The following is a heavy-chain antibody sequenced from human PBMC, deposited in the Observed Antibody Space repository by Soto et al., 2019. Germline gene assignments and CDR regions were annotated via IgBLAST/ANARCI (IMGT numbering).Heavy chain of an antibody. Sequence: SETLSLTCTVSGGSISSSSYYWGWIRQPPGKGLEWIGSIYYSGSTYYNPSLKSRVTISVDTSKNQFSLKLSSVTAADTAVYYCAKDRRYCSGGSCYQAPHYMDVWGKGTTVTVSS. D-gene: IGHD2-15*01. CDR2: IYYSGST. J-gene: IGHJ6*03. V-gene: IGHV4-39*02. CDR1: GGSISSSSYY. CDR3: AKDRRYCSGGSCYQAPHYMDV.